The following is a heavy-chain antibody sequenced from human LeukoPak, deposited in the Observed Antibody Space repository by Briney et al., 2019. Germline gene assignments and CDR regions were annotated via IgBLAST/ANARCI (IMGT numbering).Heavy chain of an antibody. CDR3: ARTLYYDYVWGSYRYGSRYFDY. CDR2: IKQDGSEK. Sequence: GGSLRLSCAASGFTFSGFWMSWVRQTPGKGLEWVANIKQDGSEKYYVDSVKGRFTISRDNAKNSLYLQMNSLRAEDTAVYYCARTLYYDYVWGSYRYGSRYFDYWGQGTLVTVSS. CDR1: GFTFSGFW. D-gene: IGHD3-16*02. V-gene: IGHV3-7*01. J-gene: IGHJ4*02.